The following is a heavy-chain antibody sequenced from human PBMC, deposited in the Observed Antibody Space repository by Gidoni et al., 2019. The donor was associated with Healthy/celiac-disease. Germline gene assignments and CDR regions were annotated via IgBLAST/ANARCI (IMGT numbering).Heavy chain of an antibody. J-gene: IGHJ4*02. CDR2: IIPILGIA. CDR3: ARNIAAAGTTDY. CDR1: GGTFRSYA. V-gene: IGHV1-69*04. Sequence: QVQLVQSGAEVKKPGSSVKVSCKASGGTFRSYAISWVRQAPGQGLEWMGRIIPILGIANYAQKFQGRVTTTADKSTSTAYMELSSLRSEDTAVYYCARNIAAAGTTDYWGQGTLVTVSS. D-gene: IGHD6-13*01.